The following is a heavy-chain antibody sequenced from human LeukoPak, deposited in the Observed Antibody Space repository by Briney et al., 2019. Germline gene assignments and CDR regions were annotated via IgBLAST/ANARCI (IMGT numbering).Heavy chain of an antibody. J-gene: IGHJ4*02. Sequence: SETLSLTCTVSGDSISSGNYYWGWIRQPPGKGLEWIGSIYYSGSTYYNPSLKSRVTISVDTSKNQFSLKLSSVTAADTAVYYCARPGGSGSYYTHPFDYWGQGTLVTVSS. CDR3: ARPGGSGSYYTHPFDY. V-gene: IGHV4-39*01. CDR1: GDSISSGNYY. CDR2: IYYSGST. D-gene: IGHD3-10*01.